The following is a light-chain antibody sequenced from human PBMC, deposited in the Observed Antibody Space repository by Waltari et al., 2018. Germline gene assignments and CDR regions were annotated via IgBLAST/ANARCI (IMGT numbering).Light chain of an antibody. Sequence: QSALTQPRSVSGSPGQSVTLSCTGTHRSVGAYNYVSWYQQRPGKAPHLVIYDVDKRPSGVPDRFSGSKAGNTASLTISGLQTDDEADYYCCSYAGRYTSVFGGGTKVTVL. J-gene: IGLJ2*01. CDR3: CSYAGRYTSV. CDR1: HRSVGAYNY. V-gene: IGLV2-11*01. CDR2: DVD.